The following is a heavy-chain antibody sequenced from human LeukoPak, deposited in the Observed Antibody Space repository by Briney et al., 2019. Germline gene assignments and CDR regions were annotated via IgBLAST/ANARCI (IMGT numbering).Heavy chain of an antibody. J-gene: IGHJ5*02. CDR1: GYSISSGYY. Sequence: SETLSLTCTVSGYSISSGYYWGWIRQPPGKGLEWIGSIYHSGSTYYNPSLKSRVTISVDTSKNQFSLKLSSVTAADTAVYYCARVLLWFGEFTNWFDPWGQGTLVTVSS. V-gene: IGHV4-38-2*02. D-gene: IGHD3-10*01. CDR2: IYHSGST. CDR3: ARVLLWFGEFTNWFDP.